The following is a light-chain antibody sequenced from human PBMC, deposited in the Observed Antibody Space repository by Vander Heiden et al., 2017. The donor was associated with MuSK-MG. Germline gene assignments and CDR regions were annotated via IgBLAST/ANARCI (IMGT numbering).Light chain of an antibody. Sequence: QPVLTQPPSVSGAPGQRVTISCTGGCSNIGAGYDVHCYQQCPGTAPKLLIYGNSNRPSGVPDRFSGSGSGTSASLAITGLQAEDEADYYCQSYDSSLSGYVFGTGTKVTVL. J-gene: IGLJ1*01. CDR3: QSYDSSLSGYV. CDR2: GNS. CDR1: CSNIGAGYD. V-gene: IGLV1-40*01.